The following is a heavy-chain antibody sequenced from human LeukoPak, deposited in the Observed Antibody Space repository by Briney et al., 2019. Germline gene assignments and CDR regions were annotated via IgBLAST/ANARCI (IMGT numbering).Heavy chain of an antibody. J-gene: IGHJ3*02. V-gene: IGHV1-46*01. CDR2: INPSGGST. CDR3: ARPVRFGGAFDI. CDR1: GYTFTSYY. Sequence: ASVTVSCKASGYTFTSYYMHWVRQAPGQGLEWMGIINPSGGSTSYAQKFQGRVTMTRDMSTSTVYMELSSLRSEDTAVYYCARPVRFGGAFDIWGQGTMVTVSS. D-gene: IGHD3-10*01.